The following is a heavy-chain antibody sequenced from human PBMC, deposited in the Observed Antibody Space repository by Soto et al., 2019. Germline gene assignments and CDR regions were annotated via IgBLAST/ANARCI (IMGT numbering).Heavy chain of an antibody. Sequence: QVPLVQSGAAVKKPGASVKVSCKASGYTFTSYYMHWVRQAPGQGLEWMGIINPSGGSTSYAQKFQGRVTMTRDTSTSTVYMELSRLRSEETAVYYGASDGTTRGTAGYWGQGTLVTVSS. D-gene: IGHD2-8*02. CDR1: GYTFTSYY. J-gene: IGHJ4*02. V-gene: IGHV1-46*01. CDR3: ASDGTTRGTAGY. CDR2: INPSGGST.